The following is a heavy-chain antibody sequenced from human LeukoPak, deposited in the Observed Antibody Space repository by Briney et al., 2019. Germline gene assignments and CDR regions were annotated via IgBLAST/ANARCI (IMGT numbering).Heavy chain of an antibody. CDR2: ISHSGGT. CDR1: DDSISSGTYS. D-gene: IGHD4-17*01. Sequence: SETLSLTCAVSDDSISSGTYSWTWIRQPPGKGLEWIGFISHSGGTYYNPSLKSRVTMSVDRSENQFSLKLSSVTAADTAVYYCARSAQTVTTFPLDYWGQGTLVTVSS. J-gene: IGHJ4*02. CDR3: ARSAQTVTTFPLDY. V-gene: IGHV4-30-2*01.